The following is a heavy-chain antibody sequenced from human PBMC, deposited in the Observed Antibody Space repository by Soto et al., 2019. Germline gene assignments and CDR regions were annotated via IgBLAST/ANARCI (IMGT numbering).Heavy chain of an antibody. Sequence: SVKVSCKASGGPFSSYAISWVRQAPGQGLEWMGGIIPILGTANYAQKFQGRVTITADESTSTAYMELSSLRSEDTAAYYCARDGVPRADTAMATAYFDYWGQGTLVTVSS. D-gene: IGHD5-18*01. J-gene: IGHJ4*02. V-gene: IGHV1-69*13. CDR2: IIPILGTA. CDR1: GGPFSSYA. CDR3: ARDGVPRADTAMATAYFDY.